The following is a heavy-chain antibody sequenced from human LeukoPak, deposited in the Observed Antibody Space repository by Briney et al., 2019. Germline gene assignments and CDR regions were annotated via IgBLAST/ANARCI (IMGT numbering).Heavy chain of an antibody. D-gene: IGHD7-27*01. CDR3: ARDLLAGDRGDYMDV. V-gene: IGHV1-2*02. Sequence: GSSVQVSCMASGYTFTGYYMHWVRPAPGQGLAWMGWINPTSGDTNYAQKFQGRVTMTRDTSISTAYMELSRLRSDDTAVYYCARDLLAGDRGDYMDVWGKGTTVTISS. J-gene: IGHJ6*03. CDR2: INPTSGDT. CDR1: GYTFTGYY.